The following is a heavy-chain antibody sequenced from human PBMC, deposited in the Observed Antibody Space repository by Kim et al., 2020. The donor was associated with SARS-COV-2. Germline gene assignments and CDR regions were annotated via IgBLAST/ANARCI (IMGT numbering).Heavy chain of an antibody. Sequence: SQTLSLTCTVSVGSISSGGYYWSWIRQHPGNCLECIGYIYYSGSTYYNPSLKSRVTISVDTSKNQFSLKLSSVTAADTAVYYCARVDYGDNYGMDVWGQGTTVTVSS. CDR1: VGSISSGGYY. CDR2: IYYSGST. J-gene: IGHJ6*02. V-gene: IGHV4-31*03. D-gene: IGHD4-17*01. CDR3: ARVDYGDNYGMDV.